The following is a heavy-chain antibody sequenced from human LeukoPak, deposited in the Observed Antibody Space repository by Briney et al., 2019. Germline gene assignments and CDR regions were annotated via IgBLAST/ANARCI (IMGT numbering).Heavy chain of an antibody. CDR2: IKEDGSEK. CDR1: GFTFSSYC. CDR3: ARKVSRVWPNPDYHYGMDV. J-gene: IGHJ6*02. D-gene: IGHD6-19*01. V-gene: IGHV3-7*01. Sequence: GGSLRLSCAASGFTFSSYCMSWVRQAPGKGLEWVANIKEDGSEKYYVDSVKGRFTISRDNAKNSLNLQMNSLRAEDTAVYYCARKVSRVWPNPDYHYGMDVWGQGTTVIVSS.